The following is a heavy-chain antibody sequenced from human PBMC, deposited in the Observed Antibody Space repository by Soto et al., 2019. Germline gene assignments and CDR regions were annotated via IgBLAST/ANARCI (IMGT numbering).Heavy chain of an antibody. J-gene: IGHJ4*02. CDR3: ARDLSGFLEWLLPNFDY. Sequence: PGGSLRLSCAASGFTFSSYWMSWVRQAPGKGLEWVANIKQDGSEKYYVDSVKSRFTISRDNAKNSLYLQMNSLRAEDTAVYYCARDLSGFLEWLLPNFDYWGQGTLVTVS. V-gene: IGHV3-7*03. CDR2: IKQDGSEK. D-gene: IGHD3-3*01. CDR1: GFTFSSYW.